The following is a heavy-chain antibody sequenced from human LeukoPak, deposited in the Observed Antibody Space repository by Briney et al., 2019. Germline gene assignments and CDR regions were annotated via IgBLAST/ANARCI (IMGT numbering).Heavy chain of an antibody. CDR3: ARYNGAYAAFDQ. Sequence: GGSLRPSYAPPGFTFSSYAMSWVRQAPGKGLEWVAAISGGGSGTYYADSVRRGFTISRDNSKNTVYLQMNSLRAEDTAVYYCARYNGAYAAFDQWGQGTLVTVSS. J-gene: IGHJ4*02. V-gene: IGHV3-23*01. CDR2: ISGGGSGT. CDR1: GFTFSSYA. D-gene: IGHD4-17*01.